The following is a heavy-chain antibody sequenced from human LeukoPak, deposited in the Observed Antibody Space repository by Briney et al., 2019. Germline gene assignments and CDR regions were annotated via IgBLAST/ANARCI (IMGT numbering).Heavy chain of an antibody. CDR3: AKRVYDSSGYYWDY. D-gene: IGHD3-22*01. Sequence: GGSLRLSCAASGFTFSSYSMNWVRQAPGKGLEWVSAISGSGGSTYYADSVKGRFTISRDNSKNTLYLQMNSLRAEDTAVYYCAKRVYDSSGYYWDYWGQGTLVTVSS. V-gene: IGHV3-23*01. CDR1: GFTFSSYS. J-gene: IGHJ4*02. CDR2: ISGSGGST.